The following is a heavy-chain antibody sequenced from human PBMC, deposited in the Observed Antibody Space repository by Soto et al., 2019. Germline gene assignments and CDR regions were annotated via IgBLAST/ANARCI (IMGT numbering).Heavy chain of an antibody. J-gene: IGHJ4*02. CDR3: ATSDSSCWWDFDY. Sequence: QVQLVQSGAEVKKPGSSVKVSCKASGGTFSSYAISWVRQAPGQGLEWMGGIIPICGTANYAQKFQGRGTITADESTSTAYMELSSRRSEDTAVYYCATSDSSCWWDFDYWGQGTLVTVSS. V-gene: IGHV1-69*01. CDR1: GGTFSSYA. CDR2: IIPICGTA. D-gene: IGHD6-19*01.